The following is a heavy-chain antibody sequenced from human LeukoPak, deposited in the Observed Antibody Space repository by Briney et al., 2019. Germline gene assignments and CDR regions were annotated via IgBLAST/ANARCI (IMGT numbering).Heavy chain of an antibody. D-gene: IGHD4-23*01. Sequence: EASVKVSCKVSGYTLTELSMHWVRQAPGKGLEWMGGFDPEDGETIYAQKFQGRVTMTEDTSTDTAYMELSSLRSEDTAVYYCATEMTTVVTPRWFDPWGQGTLVTVSS. CDR3: ATEMTTVVTPRWFDP. V-gene: IGHV1-24*01. J-gene: IGHJ5*02. CDR2: FDPEDGET. CDR1: GYTLTELS.